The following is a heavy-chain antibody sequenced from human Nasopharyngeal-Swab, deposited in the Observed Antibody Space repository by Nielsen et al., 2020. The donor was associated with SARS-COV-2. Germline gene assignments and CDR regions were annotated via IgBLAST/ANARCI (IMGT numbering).Heavy chain of an antibody. CDR1: GFTVSSNY. CDR3: ARCTGGWWFDY. CDR2: IYSGGST. Sequence: GESLKISCAASGFTVSSNYMSWVRQAPGKGLEWVSVIYSGGSTYYADSVKGRFTISRDNSKSTLYLQMNSLRAEDTAVYYCARCTGGWWFDYWGQGTLVTVSS. J-gene: IGHJ4*02. V-gene: IGHV3-53*01. D-gene: IGHD2-15*01.